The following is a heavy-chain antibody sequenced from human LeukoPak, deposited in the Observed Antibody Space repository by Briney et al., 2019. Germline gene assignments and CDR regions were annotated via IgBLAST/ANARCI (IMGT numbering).Heavy chain of an antibody. J-gene: IGHJ6*02. CDR1: GYTFTSYG. Sequence: GASVKVSCKASGYTFTSYGISWVRQAPGQGLEWMGWNSAYNGNTNYAQKLQGRVTMTTDTSTSTAYMELRSLRSDDTAVYYCARETGIRPFYYYYYGMDVWGQGTTVTVSS. V-gene: IGHV1-18*01. D-gene: IGHD1-14*01. CDR2: NSAYNGNT. CDR3: ARETGIRPFYYYYYGMDV.